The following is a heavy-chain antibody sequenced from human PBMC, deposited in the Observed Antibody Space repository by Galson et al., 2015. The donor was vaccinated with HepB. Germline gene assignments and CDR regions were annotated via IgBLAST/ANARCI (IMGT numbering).Heavy chain of an antibody. CDR3: ARRLRGGWRDSSSSPGDY. CDR2: IYYSGST. V-gene: IGHV4-39*01. CDR1: GGSISSSSYY. J-gene: IGHJ4*02. Sequence: GGSISSSSYYWGWIRQPPGKGLEWIGSIYYSGSTYYNPSLKSRVTISVDTSKNQFSLKLSSVTAADTAVYYCARRLRGGWRDSSSSPGDYWGQGTLVTVSS. D-gene: IGHD6-6*01.